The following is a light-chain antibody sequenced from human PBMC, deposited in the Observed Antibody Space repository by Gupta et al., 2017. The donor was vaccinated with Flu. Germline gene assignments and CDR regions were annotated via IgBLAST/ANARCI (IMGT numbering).Light chain of an antibody. CDR2: KAS. J-gene: IGKJ4*01. Sequence: VGDRVTITCRASQSFSTYLAWYQQKPGKAPRLLIYKASNLESGVPSRFSASGSGTEFTLTISLQPDDFATYYCQQYKSYPLTFGGGTKVEIK. V-gene: IGKV1-5*03. CDR1: QSFSTY. CDR3: QQYKSYPLT.